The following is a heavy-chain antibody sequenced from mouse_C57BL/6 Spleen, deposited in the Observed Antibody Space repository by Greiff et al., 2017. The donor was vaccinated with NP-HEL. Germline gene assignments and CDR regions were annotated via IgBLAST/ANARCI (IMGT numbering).Heavy chain of an antibody. J-gene: IGHJ2*01. V-gene: IGHV3-6*01. CDR2: ISYDGSN. D-gene: IGHD2-4*01. Sequence: EVKLMESGPGLVKPSQSLSLTCSVTGYSITSGYYWNWIRQFPGNKLEWMGYISYDGSNNYNPSLKNRISITRDTSKNQFFLKLNSVTTEDTATYYCARGQLDYSFDYWGQGTTLTVSS. CDR3: ARGQLDYSFDY. CDR1: GYSITSGYY.